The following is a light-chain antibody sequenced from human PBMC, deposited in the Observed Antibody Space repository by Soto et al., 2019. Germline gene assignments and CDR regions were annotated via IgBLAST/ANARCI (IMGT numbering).Light chain of an antibody. CDR1: QGISSY. Sequence: IQLTQSPSSLSASVGDRVTITCRASQGISSYLAWYQQKPGKAPKLLIYAASTLQSGVPSRFSGSGSGTDFTLTISSLQPEDIATYYCQQLNSYPFTFGGGTKVEIK. V-gene: IGKV1-9*01. J-gene: IGKJ4*01. CDR3: QQLNSYPFT. CDR2: AAS.